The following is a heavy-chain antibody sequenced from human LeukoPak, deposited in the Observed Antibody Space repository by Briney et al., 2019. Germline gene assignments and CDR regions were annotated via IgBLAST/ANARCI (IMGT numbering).Heavy chain of an antibody. CDR2: IYYSGST. J-gene: IGHJ4*02. Sequence: SETLSLTCTVSGGSISSYYWSGIPQPPGKGLEWIGYIYYSGSTNYNPSLKSRVTISVDTSKNQFSLKLSSVTAADTAVYYCARGGWYYFDYCGQGTQVTVSS. CDR1: GGSISSYY. D-gene: IGHD6-19*01. CDR3: ARGGWYYFDY. V-gene: IGHV4-59*01.